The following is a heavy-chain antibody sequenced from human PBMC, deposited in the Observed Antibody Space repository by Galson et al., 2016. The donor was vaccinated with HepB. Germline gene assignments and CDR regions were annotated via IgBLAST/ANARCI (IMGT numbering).Heavy chain of an antibody. D-gene: IGHD2-8*01. CDR3: ARAREYCNNGVCFPPFFDY. J-gene: IGHJ4*02. Sequence: SLRLSCAASGFTFSAYSLHWVRQAPGKGLEWVALISDDGDNEHYTDSVKGRFAISRDNSRDTLNLQMNSLRSEDTAIYYCARAREYCNNGVCFPPFFDYWGQGTLVTVSS. CDR2: ISDDGDNE. CDR1: GFTFSAYS. V-gene: IGHV3-30*09.